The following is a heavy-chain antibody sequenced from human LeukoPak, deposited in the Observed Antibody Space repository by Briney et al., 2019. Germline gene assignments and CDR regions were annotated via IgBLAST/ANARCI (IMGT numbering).Heavy chain of an antibody. J-gene: IGHJ3*02. CDR3: ARFYYDSCGSHAFDI. D-gene: IGHD3-22*01. CDR2: IIPILGIA. CDR1: GGTFSSYT. Sequence: SVKVSCKASGGTFSSYTISWVRQAPGQGLEWMGRIIPILGIANYAQKFQGRVTITADKSTSTAYMELSSLRSEDTAVYYCARFYYDSCGSHAFDIWGQGTMVTVSS. V-gene: IGHV1-69*02.